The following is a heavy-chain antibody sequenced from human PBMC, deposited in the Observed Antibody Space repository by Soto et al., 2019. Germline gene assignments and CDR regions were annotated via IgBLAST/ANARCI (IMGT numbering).Heavy chain of an antibody. V-gene: IGHV4-39*01. J-gene: IGHJ4*02. Sequence: SETLSLTCDVSGVSISSGNWWSWVRQPPGRGLEWIGSIYYSGSTYYNPSLKSRVTISVDTSKNQFSLKLSSVTAADTAVYYCARRLIDGGYDPFDYWGQGTLVTVSS. D-gene: IGHD5-12*01. CDR2: IYYSGST. CDR3: ARRLIDGGYDPFDY. CDR1: GVSISSGNW.